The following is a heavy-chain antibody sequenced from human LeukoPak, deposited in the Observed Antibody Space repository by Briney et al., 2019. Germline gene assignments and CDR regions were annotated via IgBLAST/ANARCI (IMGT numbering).Heavy chain of an antibody. CDR3: ARDLIRPDTYCSGGSCHIDY. V-gene: IGHV3-21*01. CDR2: ISSSSSYI. D-gene: IGHD2-15*01. J-gene: IGHJ4*02. CDR1: GFTFSIYS. Sequence: GGSLRLSGAASGFTFSIYSMNWVRQAPRKGLEWVSSISSSSSYIYYADSLKGRFTISRDNAKNSLYLQMNSLRAEDTAVYYCARDLIRPDTYCSGGSCHIDYWGQGTLVTVSS.